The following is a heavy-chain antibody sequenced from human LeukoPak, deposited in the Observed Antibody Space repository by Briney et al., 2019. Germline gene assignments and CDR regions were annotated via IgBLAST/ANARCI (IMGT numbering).Heavy chain of an antibody. J-gene: IGHJ4*02. CDR1: GGSFSGYY. D-gene: IGHD1-26*01. CDR2: INHSGST. V-gene: IGHV4-34*01. CDR3: ARINGNYFDY. Sequence: SETLSLTCAVYGGSFSGYYWSWIRQPPGKGLEWIGEINHSGSTNYHPSLKSRVTISVDTSKNQFSLKLSSVTAADTAVYYCARINGNYFDYWGQGTLVTVSS.